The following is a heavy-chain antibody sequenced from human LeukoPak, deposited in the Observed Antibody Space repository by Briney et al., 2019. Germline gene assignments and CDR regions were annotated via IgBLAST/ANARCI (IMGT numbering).Heavy chain of an antibody. D-gene: IGHD3-16*01. CDR1: GFTFSSYW. V-gene: IGHV3-74*01. CDR3: ARVITFGGVTFDY. CDR2: INSDGSST. J-gene: IGHJ4*02. Sequence: PGGSLRLSCAASGFTFSSYWMHWVRQAPGKGLVWVSRINSDGSSTSYADSVKGRFTISRYNAKNTLYLQMNSLRAEDTVVYYCARVITFGGVTFDYWGQGTLVTVSS.